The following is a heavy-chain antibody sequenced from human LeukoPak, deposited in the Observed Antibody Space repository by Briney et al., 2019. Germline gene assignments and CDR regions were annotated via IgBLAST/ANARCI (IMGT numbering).Heavy chain of an antibody. CDR1: GYTFTSYD. D-gene: IGHD5-18*01. CDR2: MNPNSGNT. J-gene: IGHJ3*02. V-gene: IGHV1-8*03. Sequence: GASVKVSCKASGYTFTSYDIYWVRQATGQGLEWMGWMNPNSGNTVYAQKFQGRVTITSNTSINTAYMELSSLRSEDTAVYYCARAGGDTAVVFDAFDIWGQGTMVTVSS. CDR3: ARAGGDTAVVFDAFDI.